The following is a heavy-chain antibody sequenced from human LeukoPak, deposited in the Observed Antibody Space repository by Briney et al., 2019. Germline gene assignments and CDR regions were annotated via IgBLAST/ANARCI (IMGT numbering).Heavy chain of an antibody. V-gene: IGHV1-18*01. CDR1: GYTFTSYG. D-gene: IGHD6-19*01. CDR3: VRVTVDSSGWYAPPRAYNWFDP. J-gene: IGHJ5*02. CDR2: ISAYNGNT. Sequence: GASVKVSCKASGYTFTSYGISWVRQAPGQGLEWMGWISAYNGNTNYAQKLQGRVTMTTDTSTSTAYMELRSLRSDDTAVYYCVRVTVDSSGWYAPPRAYNWFDPWGQGTLVTVSS.